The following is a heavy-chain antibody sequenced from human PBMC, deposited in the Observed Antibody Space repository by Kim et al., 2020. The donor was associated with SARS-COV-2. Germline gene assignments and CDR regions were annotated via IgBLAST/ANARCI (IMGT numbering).Heavy chain of an antibody. D-gene: IGHD3-22*01. J-gene: IGHJ6*02. V-gene: IGHV6-1*01. CDR3: AMGITLYYYYGMDV. Sequence: AGSVKSRITINPDTSKNQFSLQLNSVTPEDTAVYYCAMGITLYYYYGMDVWGQGTTVTVSS.